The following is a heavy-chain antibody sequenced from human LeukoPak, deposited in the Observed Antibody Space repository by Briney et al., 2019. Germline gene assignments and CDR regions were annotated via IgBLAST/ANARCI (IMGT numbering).Heavy chain of an antibody. CDR2: IFSGGGT. CDR1: GFNVSRNY. V-gene: IGHV3-66*01. Sequence: PGGSLRLSCAASGFNVSRNYMSWVRQAPGKGLEWVSAIFSGGGTYYADSVKGRFTLSRDISKNTLYLQMNSLRADDTAVYYCVRDASWGQGTLVTVSS. J-gene: IGHJ4*02. CDR3: VRDAS.